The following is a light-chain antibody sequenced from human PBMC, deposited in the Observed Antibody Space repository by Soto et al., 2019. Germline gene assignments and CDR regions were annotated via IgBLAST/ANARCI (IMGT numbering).Light chain of an antibody. CDR1: SSDVGSYNL. CDR2: EGS. V-gene: IGLV2-23*03. J-gene: IGLJ1*01. Sequence: QSALTQPASVSGSPGPSVTISCTGTSSDVGSYNLVSWYQQHPGKAPQLMIYEGSKRPSGVSNRFSGSKSGNTASLTISGLQAEDEADYYCCSYAGSSTFAVYVFGTGTKLTVL. CDR3: CSYAGSSTFAVYV.